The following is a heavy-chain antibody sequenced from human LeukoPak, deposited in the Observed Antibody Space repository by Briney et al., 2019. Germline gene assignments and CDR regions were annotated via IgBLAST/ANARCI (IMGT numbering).Heavy chain of an antibody. V-gene: IGHV3-74*01. D-gene: IGHD4-17*01. CDR3: ARVPDYGPLYYYYGKDV. J-gene: IGHJ6*04. CDR1: GFTFSSYW. CDR2: INSDGSST. Sequence: GGSLRLSCAASGFTFSSYWMHWVRQAPGKGLVWVSRINSDGSSTSYADSVKGRFTISRDNAKNTLYLQMNSLRAEDTAVYYCARVPDYGPLYYYYGKDVWGKGTTVTVSS.